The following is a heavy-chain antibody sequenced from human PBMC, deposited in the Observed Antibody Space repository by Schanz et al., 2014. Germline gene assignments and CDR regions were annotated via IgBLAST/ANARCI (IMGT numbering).Heavy chain of an antibody. Sequence: EVQLVESGGGLIQPGGSLRLSCAASGFAVDNYYMSCVRQAPGRGLEWVSIIFTDGRTYYADSVKGRFTISRDSSKNTLFLQMNSLRPEDTALYYCAKGSRSGSKVMDVWGKGTTVTVSS. V-gene: IGHV3-53*01. J-gene: IGHJ6*03. CDR2: IFTDGRT. CDR3: AKGSRSGSKVMDV. D-gene: IGHD3-10*01. CDR1: GFAVDNYY.